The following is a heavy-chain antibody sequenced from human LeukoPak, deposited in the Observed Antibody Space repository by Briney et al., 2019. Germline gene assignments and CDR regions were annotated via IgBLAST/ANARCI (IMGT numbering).Heavy chain of an antibody. CDR3: ATFGSRFAAAGGDY. Sequence: ASVKVSCKASGYTFTSYGISWVRQAPGQGLEWMGWISAYNGNTNYAQKLQGRVTMTTDTSASTAYMELRSLRSEDTAVYYCATFGSRFAAAGGDYWGQGTLVTVSS. D-gene: IGHD6-13*01. CDR2: ISAYNGNT. CDR1: GYTFTSYG. J-gene: IGHJ4*02. V-gene: IGHV1-18*01.